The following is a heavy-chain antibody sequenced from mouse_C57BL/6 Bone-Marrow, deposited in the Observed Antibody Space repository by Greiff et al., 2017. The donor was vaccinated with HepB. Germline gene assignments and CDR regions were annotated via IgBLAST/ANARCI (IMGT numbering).Heavy chain of an antibody. D-gene: IGHD2-4*01. V-gene: IGHV8-8*01. CDR1: GFSLSTFGMG. CDR3: APYDYDRNWYFDV. J-gene: IGHJ1*03. Sequence: QVTLKESGPGILQPSQTLSLTCSFSGFSLSTFGMGVGWIRQPSGKGLEWLAHIWWDDDKYYNPALKSRLTISKDTSKNQVFLKIANVDTATTATYYCAPYDYDRNWYFDVWGTGTTVTVSS. CDR2: IWWDDDK.